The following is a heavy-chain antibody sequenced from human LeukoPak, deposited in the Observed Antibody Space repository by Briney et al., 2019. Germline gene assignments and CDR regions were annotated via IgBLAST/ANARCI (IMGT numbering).Heavy chain of an antibody. CDR2: IKSKTDGETT. J-gene: IGHJ4*02. Sequence: PGGSLGLSCAASGFTFANAWMSWVRQAPGKGLECVGRIKSKTDGETTDYAAPVKGRFTISRDDSKNMLYLQMNSLKSEDTAVYYCTADLPPPRGYDYPFDYWGQGSLVTVSS. CDR3: TADLPPPRGYDYPFDY. V-gene: IGHV3-15*01. CDR1: GFTFANAW. D-gene: IGHD5-12*01.